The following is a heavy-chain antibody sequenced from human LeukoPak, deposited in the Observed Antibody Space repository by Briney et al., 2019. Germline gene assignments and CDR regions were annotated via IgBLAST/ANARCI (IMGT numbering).Heavy chain of an antibody. D-gene: IGHD3-22*01. J-gene: IGHJ5*02. CDR1: GFTFSSYW. V-gene: IGHV3-7*01. Sequence: GGSLRLSCEASGFTFSSYWMSWVRQAPGKGLEWVATIRQDGSVNHYVDSVKGRFTVSRDNAKNSLYLQMNSLRAEDTAVYYCARVDSSGYYSTWGQGTLVTVSS. CDR2: IRQDGSVN. CDR3: ARVDSSGYYST.